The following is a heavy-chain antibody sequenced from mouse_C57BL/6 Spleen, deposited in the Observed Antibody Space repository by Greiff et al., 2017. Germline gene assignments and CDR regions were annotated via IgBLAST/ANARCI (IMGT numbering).Heavy chain of an antibody. V-gene: IGHV5-17*01. CDR1: GFTFSDYG. D-gene: IGHD1-1*01. J-gene: IGHJ3*01. CDR3: ARHYGSSAWFAY. Sequence: EVMLVESGGGLVKPGGSLKLSCAASGFTFSDYGMHWVRQAPEKGLEWVAYISSGSSTIYYADTVKGRFTISRDNAKNTLFLQMTSLRSEDTAMYYCARHYGSSAWFAYWGQRTLVTVSA. CDR2: ISSGSSTI.